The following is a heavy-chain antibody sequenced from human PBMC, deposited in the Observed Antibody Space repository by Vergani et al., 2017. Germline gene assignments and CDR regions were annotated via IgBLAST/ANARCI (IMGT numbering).Heavy chain of an antibody. CDR3: TRHWAVVAANNWFDP. Sequence: QVRLQESGPGLVKPSETLSLTCTVSGASVSSSVSSSGYSWGWLRQPPGKGLEWIGSIYYSGSTYYNPSLKSRVTISVDTSKNQFSLKLSSVTAADTAVYYCTRHWAVVAANNWFDPWGQGTLVTVSS. CDR2: IYYSGST. V-gene: IGHV4-39*01. J-gene: IGHJ5*02. CDR1: GASVSSSVSSSGYS. D-gene: IGHD2-15*01.